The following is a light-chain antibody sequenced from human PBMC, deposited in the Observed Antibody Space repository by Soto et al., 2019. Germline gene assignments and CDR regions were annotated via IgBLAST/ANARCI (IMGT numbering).Light chain of an antibody. Sequence: DIQMTQSPSSVSASVGDRVTITCRASQVISSWLAWYQQKPGKAPNLLIYAASSLQSGVPSRFSGSGSGTDFTLTISSLQPEDFATYYCQQADTFPLTFGGGTNVEIK. CDR2: AAS. CDR1: QVISSW. CDR3: QQADTFPLT. V-gene: IGKV1-12*01. J-gene: IGKJ4*01.